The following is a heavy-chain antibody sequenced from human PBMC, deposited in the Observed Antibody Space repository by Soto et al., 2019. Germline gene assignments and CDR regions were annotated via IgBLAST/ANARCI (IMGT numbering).Heavy chain of an antibody. V-gene: IGHV3-30-3*01. CDR1: GFTFSSYA. CDR3: ARVSSSGWYVDY. CDR2: ISYDGSNK. Sequence: LSLSCAASGFTFSSYAMHWVRQAPGKGLEWGAVISYDGSNKYYADSVKGRFTISRDNSKNTLYLQMNSLRAEDTAVYYCARVSSSGWYVDYWGQGTLVTVSS. J-gene: IGHJ4*02. D-gene: IGHD6-19*01.